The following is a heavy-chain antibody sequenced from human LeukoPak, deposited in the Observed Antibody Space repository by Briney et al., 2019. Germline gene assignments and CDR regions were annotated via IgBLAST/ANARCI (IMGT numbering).Heavy chain of an antibody. D-gene: IGHD1-1*01. CDR2: IYYSGST. Sequence: SETLSLTCTVSGGSISSYYWSWIRQPPGKGLEWIGYIYYSGSTNYNPSLKSRVTISVDTSKNQFSLKLSSVTAADTAVYYCARTLGTYWGQGTLVTVSS. CDR1: GGSISSYY. V-gene: IGHV4-59*01. J-gene: IGHJ4*02. CDR3: ARTLGTY.